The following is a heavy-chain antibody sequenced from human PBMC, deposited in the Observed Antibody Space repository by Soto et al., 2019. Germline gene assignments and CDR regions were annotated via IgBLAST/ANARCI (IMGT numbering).Heavy chain of an antibody. D-gene: IGHD2-8*02. Sequence: SETLSLTCTVSGGSITDNYWNWIRQPPGKGLEWIGYIFYSGPTTYNPSLKGRITISIDASKNQFSLNLRSVTAADTATYYCASSTASADLDYWGQGTLVTSPQ. CDR3: ASSTASADLDY. CDR1: GGSITDNY. V-gene: IGHV4-59*08. CDR2: IFYSGPT. J-gene: IGHJ4*02.